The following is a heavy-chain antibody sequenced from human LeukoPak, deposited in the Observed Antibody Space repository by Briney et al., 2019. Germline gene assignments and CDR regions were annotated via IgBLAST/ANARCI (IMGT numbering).Heavy chain of an antibody. V-gene: IGHV3-7*01. CDR2: VKQDGSEK. J-gene: IGHJ4*02. CDR3: AINHDY. Sequence: PGGSLRLSCTASGFTFSTYWMTWVRQAPGKGLEWVANVKQDGSEKYYVDSVKGRFTISRDNTKNSVYLQMNSLRAEDTAVYYCAINHDYWGQGTLVTVSS. CDR1: GFTFSTYW.